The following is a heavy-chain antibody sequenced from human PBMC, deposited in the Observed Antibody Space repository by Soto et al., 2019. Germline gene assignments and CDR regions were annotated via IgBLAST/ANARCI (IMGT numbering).Heavy chain of an antibody. CDR1: GGTFSSYA. CDR3: ARDVDRVYITGTSMDV. CDR2: IIPIFGTA. Sequence: GASVKVSCKACGGTFSSYAISWVRQAPGEGVEWMGGIIPIFGTANYAQKFHGRVTITADQSTSTAYMELSSRSSEDTAVYYCARDVDRVYITGTSMDVWGQGTTVTVSS. V-gene: IGHV1-69*13. D-gene: IGHD1-7*01. J-gene: IGHJ6*02.